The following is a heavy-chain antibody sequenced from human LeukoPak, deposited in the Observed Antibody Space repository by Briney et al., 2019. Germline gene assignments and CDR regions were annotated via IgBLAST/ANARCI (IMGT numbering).Heavy chain of an antibody. D-gene: IGHD2-2*01. CDR3: ARRQRYPYYFNS. CDR2: IYYSGTT. Sequence: PSETLSLTCTVSNASIATSSYYWGWIRQPPGKGLEWIGNIYYSGTTNYNPSLKGRVAFFLDTSKNQFSLKLPSVTAADTAVYYCARRQRYPYYFNSWGQETLVTVSS. CDR1: NASIATSSYY. V-gene: IGHV4-39*01. J-gene: IGHJ4*02.